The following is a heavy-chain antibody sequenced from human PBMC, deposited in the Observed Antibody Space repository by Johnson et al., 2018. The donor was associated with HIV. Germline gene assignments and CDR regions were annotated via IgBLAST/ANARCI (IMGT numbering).Heavy chain of an antibody. V-gene: IGHV3-66*01. CDR1: GFTVSNNY. CDR3: ASRQYFSSFDI. J-gene: IGHJ3*02. Sequence: VQLVESGGGLVQPGGSLRLSCAASGFTVSNNYMTWVRQAPGKGLEWVSLIYSGGSTYYADSVKGRFTISRDNSKNTLYLKMNSLRAEDTAVYYCASRQYFSSFDIWGQGTMVTVSS. D-gene: IGHD3-3*01. CDR2: IYSGGST.